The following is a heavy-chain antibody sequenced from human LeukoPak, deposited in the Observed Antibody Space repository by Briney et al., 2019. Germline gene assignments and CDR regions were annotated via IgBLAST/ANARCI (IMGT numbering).Heavy chain of an antibody. Sequence: GGSLRLSCAASGFTFSSYAMGWVRQAPGKGLEWVSAISGSGGSTYYADSVKGRFTISRDNSKNTLYLQMNSLRAEDTAVYYCAKGRDFDWYALVDYWGQGTLVTVSS. CDR2: ISGSGGST. D-gene: IGHD3-9*01. J-gene: IGHJ4*02. CDR1: GFTFSSYA. V-gene: IGHV3-23*01. CDR3: AKGRDFDWYALVDY.